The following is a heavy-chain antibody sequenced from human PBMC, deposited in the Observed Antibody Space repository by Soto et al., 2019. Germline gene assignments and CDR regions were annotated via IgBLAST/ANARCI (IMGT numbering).Heavy chain of an antibody. V-gene: IGHV3-23*01. J-gene: IGHJ5*02. D-gene: IGHD3-10*01. Sequence: HPGGSLRLSCEGSGFTFSSYSMSWGRQAPGKGLEWVSTISGSDGSTYYADFVKGRFTISRDNSKNTLYFQMDSLRAEDTAVYFCARRDLGGFDPWGQGTLVTVSS. CDR3: ARRDLGGFDP. CDR2: ISGSDGST. CDR1: GFTFSSYS.